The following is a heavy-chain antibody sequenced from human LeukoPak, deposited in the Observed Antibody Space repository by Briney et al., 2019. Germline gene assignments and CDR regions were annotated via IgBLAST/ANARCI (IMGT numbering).Heavy chain of an antibody. CDR1: GFTFSSYA. V-gene: IGHV3-30*01. Sequence: PGRSLRLSCAASGFTFSSYAMPWVRQAPGKGLEWVAVISYDGSNKYYADSVKGRFTISRDNSKNTLYLQMNSLRADDTAVYYCASGLKIADYWGQGTLVTVSS. CDR3: ASGLKIADY. J-gene: IGHJ4*02. CDR2: ISYDGSNK. D-gene: IGHD6-13*01.